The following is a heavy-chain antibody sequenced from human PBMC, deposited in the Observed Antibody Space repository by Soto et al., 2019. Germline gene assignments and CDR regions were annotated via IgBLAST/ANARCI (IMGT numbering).Heavy chain of an antibody. Sequence: LRLSCAASGFTFDDYAMHWVRQVPGKGLEWVSGINWNSGSIGYGDSVKGRFAISRDNAKNSLHLQMNSLSAEDTAFYYCVKDESINWYSGHFRHWGQGALVTVSS. CDR2: INWNSGSI. J-gene: IGHJ1*01. D-gene: IGHD6-13*01. V-gene: IGHV3-9*01. CDR3: VKDESINWYSGHFRH. CDR1: GFTFDDYA.